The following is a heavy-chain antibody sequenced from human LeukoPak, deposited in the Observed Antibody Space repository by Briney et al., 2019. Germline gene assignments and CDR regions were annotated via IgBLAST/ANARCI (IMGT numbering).Heavy chain of an antibody. CDR2: IYFTGST. CDR3: ARDLGYYDSSGYYDY. Sequence: SETLSLTCTVSGGSISSYYWSWIRQPPGKGLEWTGYIYFTGSTNYNPSLKSRVTISADTSKNQFSLKLSSVTAADTAVYYCARDLGYYDSSGYYDYWGQGTLVTVSS. CDR1: GGSISSYY. V-gene: IGHV4-59*01. J-gene: IGHJ4*02. D-gene: IGHD3-22*01.